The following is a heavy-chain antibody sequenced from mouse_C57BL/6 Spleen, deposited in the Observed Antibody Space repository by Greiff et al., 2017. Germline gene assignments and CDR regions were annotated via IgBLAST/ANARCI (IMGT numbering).Heavy chain of an antibody. D-gene: IGHD1-1*01. V-gene: IGHV1-62-2*01. J-gene: IGHJ2*01. CDR2: FYPGSGSI. Sequence: QVQLKQSGAELVKPGASVKLSCKASGYTFTEYTIHWVKQRSGQGLEWIGWFYPGSGSIKYNEKFKDKATLTADKSSSTVYMELSRLTSEDSAVYFCARHEDPNNGSKAFIDYWGQGTTLTVSS. CDR1: GYTFTEYT. CDR3: ARHEDPNNGSKAFIDY.